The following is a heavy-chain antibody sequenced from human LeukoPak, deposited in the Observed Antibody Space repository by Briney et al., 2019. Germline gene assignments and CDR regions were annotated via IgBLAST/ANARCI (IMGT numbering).Heavy chain of an antibody. J-gene: IGHJ4*02. Sequence: PSETLSLTCTVSGGSISSYYWSWIRQPPGKGLEWIGYIYYSGSTNYNPSLKSRATISVDTSKNQFSLKLSSVTAADTAVYYCARQPYSSSWPFDYWGQGTLVTVSS. CDR3: ARQPYSSSWPFDY. CDR2: IYYSGST. V-gene: IGHV4-59*08. D-gene: IGHD6-13*01. CDR1: GGSISSYY.